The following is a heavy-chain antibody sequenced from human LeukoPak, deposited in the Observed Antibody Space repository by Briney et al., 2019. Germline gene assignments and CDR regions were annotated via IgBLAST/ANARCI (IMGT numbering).Heavy chain of an antibody. D-gene: IGHD6-13*01. V-gene: IGHV4-4*09. CDR2: IYTSGST. Sequence: SETLSLTCTVSGGSISGYYWSWIRQPPGKGLEWIGYIYTSGSTNYNPSLKSRVTISVGTSKNQFSLKVSSVTAADTAVYYCARHGSSSWYADNWFDPWGQGTLVTVSS. CDR1: GGSISGYY. J-gene: IGHJ5*02. CDR3: ARHGSSSWYADNWFDP.